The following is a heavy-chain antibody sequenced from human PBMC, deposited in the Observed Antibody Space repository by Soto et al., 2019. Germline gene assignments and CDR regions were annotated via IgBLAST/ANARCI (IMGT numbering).Heavy chain of an antibody. CDR1: GFTFSSYA. D-gene: IGHD6-19*01. CDR2: ISGSGGST. CDR3: ARRSSGWYFDY. Sequence: EVQLLESGGGLVQPGGSLRLSCAASGFTFSSYAMSWVRQAPGKGLEWVSVISGSGGSTYYADSVKGRFTISRDNSKNTLYLPLTSLTAEDTAVYYCARRSSGWYFDYWGQGTLVTVSS. J-gene: IGHJ4*02. V-gene: IGHV3-23*01.